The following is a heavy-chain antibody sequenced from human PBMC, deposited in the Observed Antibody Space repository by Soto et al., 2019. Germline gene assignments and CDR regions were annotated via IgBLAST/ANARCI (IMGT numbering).Heavy chain of an antibody. Sequence: EVQLVESGGALVKPGASLRLSCAASGFTFSISNMAWVRQAPGKGLEWVSAISGSSNYIYYVDSVKGRFTISRDNAKNSLFLQMNSLRAEDTAVYYCAREGDSTGYYSGIYFEYWGQGSLVTVSS. J-gene: IGHJ4*02. CDR2: ISGSSNYI. CDR3: AREGDSTGYYSGIYFEY. CDR1: GFTFSISN. V-gene: IGHV3-21*01. D-gene: IGHD6-19*01.